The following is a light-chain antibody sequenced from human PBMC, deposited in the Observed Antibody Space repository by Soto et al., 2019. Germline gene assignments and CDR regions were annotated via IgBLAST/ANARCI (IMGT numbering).Light chain of an antibody. Sequence: IGLTQSPATLSLTPGERATLSCRASQSVSSYLAWYQQKPGQAPRLLIYDASNRATGIPARFSGSGSGTDFTLTISSVDPEYFAVYYCQQRSDWPPITFGQGTRPEI. V-gene: IGKV3-11*01. CDR2: DAS. J-gene: IGKJ5*01. CDR1: QSVSSY. CDR3: QQRSDWPPIT.